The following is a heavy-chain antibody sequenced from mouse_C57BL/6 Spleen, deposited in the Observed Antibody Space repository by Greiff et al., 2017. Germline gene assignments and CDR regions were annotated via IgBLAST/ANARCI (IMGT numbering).Heavy chain of an antibody. CDR1: GYTFTDHT. D-gene: IGHD1-1*01. Sequence: QVQLQQSDAELVKPGASVKISCKVSGYTFTDHTIHWMKQRPEQGLEWIGYIYPRDGSTKYNEKFKGKATLTADKSSSTAYMQLNSLTSETSAVNFCARAPFYYYGSESYIDVWGTGTTVTVSS. V-gene: IGHV1-78*01. CDR2: IYPRDGST. CDR3: ARAPFYYYGSESYIDV. J-gene: IGHJ1*03.